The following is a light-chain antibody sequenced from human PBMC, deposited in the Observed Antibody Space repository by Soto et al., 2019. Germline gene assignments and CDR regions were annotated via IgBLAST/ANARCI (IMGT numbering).Light chain of an antibody. V-gene: IGKV3-11*01. Sequence: EIVLTQSPATLSLSPGEIATLSFRASQSVSSYLAWYQQKPGQAPRLLIYDASNRATGIPARFSGSGSGTDFTLTISSLQSEDFAVYFCQQYNNWPPITFGQGTRLEIK. J-gene: IGKJ5*01. CDR1: QSVSSY. CDR3: QQYNNWPPIT. CDR2: DAS.